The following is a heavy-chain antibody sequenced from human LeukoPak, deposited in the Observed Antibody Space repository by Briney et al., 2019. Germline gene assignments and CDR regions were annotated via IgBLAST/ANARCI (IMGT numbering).Heavy chain of an antibody. CDR2: IYIGGRT. CDR1: GFTVSGNY. D-gene: IGHD5-18*01. Sequence: GGSLRLSCAASGFTVSGNYVSWVRQAPGKGLEWVSVIYIGGRTYYADSVKGRFTISRDNSKNTLFLQMRGLRPEDTAIYYCAREGVGYFSDYWGQGALVTVSS. V-gene: IGHV3-53*05. CDR3: AREGVGYFSDY. J-gene: IGHJ4*02.